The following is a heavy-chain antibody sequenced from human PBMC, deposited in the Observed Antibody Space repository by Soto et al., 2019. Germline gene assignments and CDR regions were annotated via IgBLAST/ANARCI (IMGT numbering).Heavy chain of an antibody. CDR1: GGSVSSGSYY. Sequence: PSETLPLTCTVSGGSVSSGSYYWSWIRQPPGKGLEWIGYIYYSGGTNYNPSLKGRITISVDTSKNQFSLKLFSVTAADTAMYYCARDRASSSPNLLHYWGRGTLVTVSS. V-gene: IGHV4-61*01. J-gene: IGHJ4*02. CDR2: IYYSGGT. CDR3: ARDRASSSPNLLHY. D-gene: IGHD6-6*01.